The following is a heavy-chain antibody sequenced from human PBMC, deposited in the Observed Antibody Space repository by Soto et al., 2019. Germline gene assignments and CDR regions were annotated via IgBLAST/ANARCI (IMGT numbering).Heavy chain of an antibody. CDR2: INAGNGNT. Sequence: ASVKVSCKASGYTFSTYAMNWVRQAPGQRLEWMGWINAGNGNTKYSQKFQGRVTITRDTSATTAYMELSSLRSEDTAVYYCARGLSTVTPNWFDPWGQGTLVTVYS. CDR3: ARGLSTVTPNWFDP. CDR1: GYTFSTYA. J-gene: IGHJ5*02. V-gene: IGHV1-3*01. D-gene: IGHD4-17*01.